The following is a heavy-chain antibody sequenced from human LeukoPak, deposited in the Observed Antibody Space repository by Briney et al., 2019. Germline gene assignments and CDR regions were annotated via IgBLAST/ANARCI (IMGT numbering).Heavy chain of an antibody. CDR3: ARAGDYYGSGSYSAPFGY. Sequence: GGSLRLSCAASGFIFSSYWMHWVRQAPGKGLVWVSRINSDGSSTSYADSVKGRFTISRDNAKNTLYLQMNSLRAEDTAVYYCARAGDYYGSGSYSAPFGYWGQGTLVTVSS. V-gene: IGHV3-74*01. D-gene: IGHD3-10*01. CDR2: INSDGSST. J-gene: IGHJ4*02. CDR1: GFIFSSYW.